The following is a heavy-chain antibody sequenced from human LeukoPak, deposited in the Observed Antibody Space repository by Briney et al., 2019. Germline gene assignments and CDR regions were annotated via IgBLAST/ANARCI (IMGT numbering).Heavy chain of an antibody. CDR3: AKDPRGGVITTSDY. J-gene: IGHJ4*02. Sequence: QPGGSLSFSCAASGFTFSSYAMHGLRPAPGQGLEGGAVISYDGSNKYYEDHVKGRITISRDNSKNTLSLQMNSLRAEDTAVYYCAKDPRGGVITTSDYWGQGTLVTVSS. V-gene: IGHV3-30-3*01. CDR1: GFTFSSYA. CDR2: ISYDGSNK. D-gene: IGHD3-22*01.